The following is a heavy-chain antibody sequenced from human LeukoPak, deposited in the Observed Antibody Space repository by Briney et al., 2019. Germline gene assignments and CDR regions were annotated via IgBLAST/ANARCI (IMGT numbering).Heavy chain of an antibody. CDR1: GFIFSSYA. Sequence: PGGSLGLSCAASGFIFSSYAMNWVRQAPGEGLGWVSAISGSGGGTYYADSVKGRFTISRDNSKNTLFLQMNSLRAEDTAIYYCAKERDYGPADYWGQGTLVTVSS. D-gene: IGHD4/OR15-4a*01. V-gene: IGHV3-23*01. CDR3: AKERDYGPADY. CDR2: ISGSGGGT. J-gene: IGHJ4*02.